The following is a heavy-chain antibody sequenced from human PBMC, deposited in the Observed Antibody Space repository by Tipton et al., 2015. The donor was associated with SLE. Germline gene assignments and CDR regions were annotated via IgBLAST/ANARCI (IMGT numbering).Heavy chain of an antibody. CDR2: IQGRENT. V-gene: IGHV4-59*02. D-gene: IGHD2-8*01. CDR1: GVSVTNYY. Sequence: LRLSCTVSGVSVTNYYWSWIRQSPGKRLEWIGFIQGRENTNYNPSLESRVTISVDTSKNQFSLQLTSVTAADTAIYYCARESFTNDFYYYMDVWGKGTTVTVSS. CDR3: ARESFTNDFYYYMDV. J-gene: IGHJ6*03.